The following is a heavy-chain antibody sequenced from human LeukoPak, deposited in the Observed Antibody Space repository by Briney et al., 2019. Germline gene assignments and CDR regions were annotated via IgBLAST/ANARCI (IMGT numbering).Heavy chain of an antibody. CDR3: EIYCGGDCSRYYFDY. CDR2: IIPIFGTA. V-gene: IGHV1-69*05. CDR1: GGTFSSYA. J-gene: IGHJ4*02. Sequence: ASVKVSCKASGGTFSSYAISWVRQAPGQGLEWMGRIIPIFGTANYAQKFQGRVTITTDESTSTAYMELSSLRSEDTAVYYCEIYCGGDCSRYYFDYWGQGTLVTVSS. D-gene: IGHD2-21*02.